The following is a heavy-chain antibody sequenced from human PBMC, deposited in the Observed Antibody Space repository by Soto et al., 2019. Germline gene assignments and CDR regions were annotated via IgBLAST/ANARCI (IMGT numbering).Heavy chain of an antibody. CDR2: IIPIFGTA. Sequence: QVQLVQSGAEVKKPGSSVKVSCKASGGTFSSYAISWVRQAPGQGLEWMGGIIPIFGTANYAQKFQGRVTITADESTGTAYMELSSLRSEDTAVYYCARGVAAAVGVYYYGMDVWGQGTTVTVSS. V-gene: IGHV1-69*01. CDR1: GGTFSSYA. D-gene: IGHD6-13*01. CDR3: ARGVAAAVGVYYYGMDV. J-gene: IGHJ6*02.